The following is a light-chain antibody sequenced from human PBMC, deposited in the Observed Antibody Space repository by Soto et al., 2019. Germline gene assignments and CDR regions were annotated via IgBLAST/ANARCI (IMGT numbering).Light chain of an antibody. CDR1: QSISSY. CDR2: DAS. J-gene: IGKJ5*01. CDR3: QQRSDWPIT. V-gene: IGKV3-11*01. Sequence: EIVLTQSPATLSLSPGERTTLSCRASQSISSYLAWYQQKPDQTPRLLIYDASNRATGIPARFSGSGSGTDFTLTISSLEPEDFALYYCQQRSDWPITFGQGTRLEIK.